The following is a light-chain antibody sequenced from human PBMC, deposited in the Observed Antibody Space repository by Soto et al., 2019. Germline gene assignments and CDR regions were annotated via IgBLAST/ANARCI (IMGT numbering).Light chain of an antibody. J-gene: IGLJ1*01. V-gene: IGLV2-14*01. CDR3: SSYTSSSTYV. Sequence: QSVLTQPASVSGSPGQSITISCTGTSSDVGDYNYVSWYQQVPGKAPKVMIYEVSNRPSGVSNRFSGSKSGITASLTISGIQAEDEAYYYCSSYTSSSTYVIGTGTKLTVL. CDR1: SSDVGDYNY. CDR2: EVS.